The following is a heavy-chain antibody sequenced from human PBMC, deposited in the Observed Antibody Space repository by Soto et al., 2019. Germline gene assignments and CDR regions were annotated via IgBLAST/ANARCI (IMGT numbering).Heavy chain of an antibody. V-gene: IGHV5-10-1*01. CDR3: ARPIRVGYDSSGYYS. Sequence: GESLKICCKVSGYSFTSYWISWVRQRPGKGLEWMGRIDPSDSYTNYSPSFQGHVTISADKSISTAYLQWSSLKASDTAMYYCARPIRVGYDSSGYYSWGQGTLVTVSS. CDR2: IDPSDSYT. D-gene: IGHD3-22*01. J-gene: IGHJ4*02. CDR1: GYSFTSYW.